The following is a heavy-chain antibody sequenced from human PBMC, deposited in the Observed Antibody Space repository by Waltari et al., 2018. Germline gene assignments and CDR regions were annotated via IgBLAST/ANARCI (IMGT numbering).Heavy chain of an antibody. J-gene: IGHJ6*03. CDR1: GGSISSSSYY. D-gene: IGHD3-3*01. Sequence: QLQLQESGPGLVKPSETLSLTCTVSGGSISSSSYYWGWIRQPPGQGLEWIRSIYYSGSTYYNPSLKSRVTISVDTSKNQFSLKLSSVTAADTAVYYCARGIPDFWSGYSKYYYMDVWGKGTTVTVS. CDR3: ARGIPDFWSGYSKYYYMDV. V-gene: IGHV4-39*01. CDR2: IYYSGST.